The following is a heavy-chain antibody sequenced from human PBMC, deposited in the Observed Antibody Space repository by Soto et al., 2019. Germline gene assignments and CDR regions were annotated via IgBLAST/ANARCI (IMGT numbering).Heavy chain of an antibody. J-gene: IGHJ4*02. D-gene: IGHD6-19*01. Sequence: PGGSLRLSCAASGFTFSCYSMNWVRQAPGKGLEWVSSISSSSSYLYYADSVKGRFTISRDNAKNSLYLQMNSLRAEDTAVYYCARGGRVVMAPNYWGQGTLVTVSS. CDR2: ISSSSSYL. CDR3: ARGGRVVMAPNY. V-gene: IGHV3-21*01. CDR1: GFTFSCYS.